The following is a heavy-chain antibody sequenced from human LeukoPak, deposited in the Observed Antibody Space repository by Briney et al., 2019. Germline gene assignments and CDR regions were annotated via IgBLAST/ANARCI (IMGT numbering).Heavy chain of an antibody. D-gene: IGHD3-10*01. Sequence: GGSLRLSCAASGFTFSSYGMHWVRQAPGKGLEWVAVISYDGSNEYYADSVKGRFTISRDNSKNTLYLQMNSLRAEDTAVYYCAKDGGELLSPFDYWGQGTLVTVSS. CDR1: GFTFSSYG. J-gene: IGHJ4*02. CDR2: ISYDGSNE. V-gene: IGHV3-30*18. CDR3: AKDGGELLSPFDY.